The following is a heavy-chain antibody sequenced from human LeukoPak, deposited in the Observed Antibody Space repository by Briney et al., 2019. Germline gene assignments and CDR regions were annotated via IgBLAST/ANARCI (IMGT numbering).Heavy chain of an antibody. CDR1: GFTFDDYA. Sequence: HSGGSLRLSCAASGFTFDDYAMHWVRQAPGKGLEWVSGISWNSGSIGYADSVKGRFTISRDNAKNSLYLQMNSLRVEDTAVYYCARCTTGRTFGSLREIKRSREIDYWGQGTLVTVSS. CDR3: ARCTTGRTFGSLREIKRSREIDY. D-gene: IGHD1-1*01. J-gene: IGHJ4*02. CDR2: ISWNSGSI. V-gene: IGHV3-9*01.